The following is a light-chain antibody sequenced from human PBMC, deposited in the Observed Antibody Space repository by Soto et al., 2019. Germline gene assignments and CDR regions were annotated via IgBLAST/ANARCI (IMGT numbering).Light chain of an antibody. J-gene: IGKJ2*01. CDR3: QQYTSSSYT. Sequence: DIQMTQSPSTLSASVGDRVSMTSRASQSISSWLAWYQQKPGKAPKLLIYKASSLESGVPSRFSGSGSGTEFTLTISGLQPDDFATYYCQQYTSSSYTFGQGTKVDIK. V-gene: IGKV1-5*03. CDR2: KAS. CDR1: QSISSW.